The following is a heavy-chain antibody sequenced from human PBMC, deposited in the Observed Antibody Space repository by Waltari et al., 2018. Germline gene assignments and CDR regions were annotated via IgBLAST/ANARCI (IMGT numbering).Heavy chain of an antibody. CDR3: ARAGIEELASYWYFDL. J-gene: IGHJ2*01. V-gene: IGHV1-8*03. D-gene: IGHD3-10*01. CDR2: MNPNSGNT. Sequence: QVQLVQSGAEVKKPGASVKVSCKASGYTFTSYDINWVRQATGQGLEWMGWMNPNSGNTGYAQKFQGRVTITRNTSISTAYMELSSLRSEDTAVYYCARAGIEELASYWYFDLWGRGTLVTVSS. CDR1: GYTFTSYD.